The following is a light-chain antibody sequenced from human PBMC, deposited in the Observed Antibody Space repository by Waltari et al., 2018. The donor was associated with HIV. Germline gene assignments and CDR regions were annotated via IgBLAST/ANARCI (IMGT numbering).Light chain of an antibody. V-gene: IGKV1-16*01. J-gene: IGKJ1*01. Sequence: DIQMTQSPSSLSASVGDRVTITCRASQDIRNFLAWFQQRPGKAPKSLIYDASSLRSGVPSRCSGSGSGTVFTLTISSLQPEDFATYYCQHYHSYPRTFGQGTKVEI. CDR3: QHYHSYPRT. CDR2: DAS. CDR1: QDIRNF.